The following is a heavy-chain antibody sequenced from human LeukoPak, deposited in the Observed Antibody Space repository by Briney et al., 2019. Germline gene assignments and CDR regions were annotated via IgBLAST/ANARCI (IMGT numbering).Heavy chain of an antibody. CDR2: IYYSGST. CDR1: GGSISSYY. V-gene: IGHV4-59*12. Sequence: SETLSLTCTVSGGSISSYYWSWIRQPPGKGLEWIGYIYYSGSTNYNPSLKSRVTISVDTSKNQFSLKLSSVTAADTAVYYCARDIGIAVAGIDAFDIWGQGTMVTVSS. D-gene: IGHD6-19*01. CDR3: ARDIGIAVAGIDAFDI. J-gene: IGHJ3*02.